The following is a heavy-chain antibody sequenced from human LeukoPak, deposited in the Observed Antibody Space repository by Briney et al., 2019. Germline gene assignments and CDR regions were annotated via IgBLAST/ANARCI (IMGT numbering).Heavy chain of an antibody. CDR3: ARRYSSGWYELDWFDP. CDR1: GGSISSSSYY. CDR2: IYYSGST. V-gene: IGHV4-39*01. Sequence: SETLSLTCTVTGGSISSSSYYWGWIRQPPGKGLEWIGSIYYSGSTYYNPSLKSRVTISVDTSKNQFSLKLSSVTAADTAVYYCARRYSSGWYELDWFDPWGQGTLVTVSS. D-gene: IGHD6-19*01. J-gene: IGHJ5*02.